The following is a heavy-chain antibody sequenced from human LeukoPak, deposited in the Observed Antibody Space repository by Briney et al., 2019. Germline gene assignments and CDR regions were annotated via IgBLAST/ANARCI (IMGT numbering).Heavy chain of an antibody. V-gene: IGHV4-34*01. J-gene: IGHJ4*02. CDR1: GGSFSGYY. CDR2: INHSGST. CDR3: ARDNSSGWYEHEVFYY. Sequence: SETLSLTCAVYGGSFSGYYWSWIRQPPGKGLEWIGEINHSGSTNYNPSLKSRVTISVDTSKNQFSLKLSSVTAADTAVYYCARDNSSGWYEHEVFYYWGQGTLVTVSS. D-gene: IGHD6-19*01.